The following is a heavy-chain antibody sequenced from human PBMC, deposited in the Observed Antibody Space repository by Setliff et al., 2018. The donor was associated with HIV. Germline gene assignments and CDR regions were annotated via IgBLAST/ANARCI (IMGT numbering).Heavy chain of an antibody. D-gene: IGHD3-22*01. J-gene: IGHJ3*02. CDR2: ITYSGGST. CDR1: GFTFSSYA. V-gene: IGHV3-23*01. Sequence: GGSLRLSCGASGFTFSSYAMSWVRQDPGKGLEWVSAITYSGGSTYYADSVKGRFTISRDNSKNTLYLQMNGLRAEDTATYYCAKDSNPGHMIVVAYDAFDIWGQGTMVTVSS. CDR3: AKDSNPGHMIVVAYDAFDI.